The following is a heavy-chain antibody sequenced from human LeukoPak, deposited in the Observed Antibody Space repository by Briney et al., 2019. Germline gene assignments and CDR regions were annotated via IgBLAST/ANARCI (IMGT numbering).Heavy chain of an antibody. CDR2: IYYSGST. V-gene: IGHV4-59*01. J-gene: IGHJ4*02. CDR1: GGSISSYY. Sequence: SETLPLTCTVSGGSISSYYWSWIRQPPGKGLEWIGYIYYSGSTDYNPSLESRVTISVDTSNNQFSLKLTSVTAADSAVYYCARYLRQPGTFYLDYWGQGTLVTVSS. D-gene: IGHD3-16*01. CDR3: ARYLRQPGTFYLDY.